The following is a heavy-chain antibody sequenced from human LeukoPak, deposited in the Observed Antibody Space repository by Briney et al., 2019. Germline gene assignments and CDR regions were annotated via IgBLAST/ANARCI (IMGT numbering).Heavy chain of an antibody. D-gene: IGHD3-9*01. V-gene: IGHV1-46*01. CDR3: ARVMRFYGEINYDILTGSDY. Sequence: ASVKVSCKASGYTFTSYYMHWVRQAPGQGLEWMGIINPSGGSTSYAQKFQGRVTMTTDTSTSTAYMELRSLRSDDTAVYYCARVMRFYGEINYDILTGSDYWGQGTLVTVSS. J-gene: IGHJ4*02. CDR1: GYTFTSYY. CDR2: INPSGGST.